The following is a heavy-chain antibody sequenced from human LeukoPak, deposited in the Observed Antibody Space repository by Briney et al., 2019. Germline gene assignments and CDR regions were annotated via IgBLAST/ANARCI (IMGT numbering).Heavy chain of an antibody. J-gene: IGHJ5*02. CDR2: ISAYNGNT. Sequence: ASVKVSCKASGYTFTGYYIHWVRQAPGQGLEWMGWISAYNGNTNYAQKVQGRVTMTTDTSTSTAYMELRSLRSDDTAVYYCARAPIIVGAIGWFDPWGQGTLVTVSS. CDR3: ARAPIIVGAIGWFDP. V-gene: IGHV1-18*04. CDR1: GYTFTGYY. D-gene: IGHD1-26*01.